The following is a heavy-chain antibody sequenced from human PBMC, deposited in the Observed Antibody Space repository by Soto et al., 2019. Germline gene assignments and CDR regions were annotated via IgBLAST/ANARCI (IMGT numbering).Heavy chain of an antibody. V-gene: IGHV3-15*01. J-gene: IGHJ4*02. CDR2: IKSKTDGGTT. Sequence: SGGSLRLSCAASRFAFSNAWMSWVRQAPGKGLEWVGRIKSKTDGGTTDYAAPVKGRFATSRDDSKNTVYLQMNSLKTEDTAVYYCTTDDPINKHWGQGTLVTVSS. CDR3: TTDDPINKH. CDR1: RFAFSNAW.